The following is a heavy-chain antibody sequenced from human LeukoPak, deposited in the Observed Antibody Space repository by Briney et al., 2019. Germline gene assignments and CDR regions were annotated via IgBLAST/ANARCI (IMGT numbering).Heavy chain of an antibody. Sequence: GGSLRLSCAASGFTFSSYAMSWVRQAPGKGLEWVSAISGSGGSTYYADSVKGRFTISRDNSKNTLYLQMNSLRAEDTAVYYCAKTWVAGYCSGGSCLYYFDYWGQGTLVTVSS. CDR3: AKTWVAGYCSGGSCLYYFDY. V-gene: IGHV3-23*01. CDR1: GFTFSSYA. CDR2: ISGSGGST. D-gene: IGHD2-15*01. J-gene: IGHJ4*02.